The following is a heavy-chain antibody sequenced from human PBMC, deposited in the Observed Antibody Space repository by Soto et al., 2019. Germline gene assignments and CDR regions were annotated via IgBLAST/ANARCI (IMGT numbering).Heavy chain of an antibody. CDR2: ISGSGGST. D-gene: IGHD3-9*01. CDR3: AKVSRYDIWSGYTDY. CDR1: GFTFSSYA. V-gene: IGHV3-23*01. Sequence: EVQLLESGGGLVQPGGSLRLSCAASGFTFSSYAMSWVRQAPGKGLEWVSAISGSGGSTYYADSVKGRFTISRDNSKNTLHLQRNSLRAEDTAVYYCAKVSRYDIWSGYTDYWGQGTLVTVSS. J-gene: IGHJ4*02.